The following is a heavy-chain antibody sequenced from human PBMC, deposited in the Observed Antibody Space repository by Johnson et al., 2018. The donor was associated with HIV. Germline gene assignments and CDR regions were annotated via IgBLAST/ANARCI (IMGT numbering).Heavy chain of an antibody. CDR2: IRSKAYGGTT. CDR1: GFTFGDYA. V-gene: IGHV3-49*03. J-gene: IGHJ3*02. D-gene: IGHD6-13*01. CDR3: TRERQQLPRDAFDI. Sequence: VQLVESGGGLVQPGRSLRLSCTASGFTFGDYAMSWFRQAPGKGLEWVGFIRSKAYGGTTEYAASVKGRFTISRDDYKSIAYLQMNSLKTEDTAVYYCTRERQQLPRDAFDIWGQGTMVTVSS.